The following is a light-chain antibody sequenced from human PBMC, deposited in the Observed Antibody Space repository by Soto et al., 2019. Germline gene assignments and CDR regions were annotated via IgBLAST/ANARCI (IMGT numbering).Light chain of an antibody. Sequence: DIQMTQSPSSLSASVGDRATITGRASQTISNYLNWYQQKPGKAPKLLIYTASSLQSGVPSTFSGSGSGTDFTLTISRLQPEDFATYYCQQSYSTPYTFGQGTKLEIK. V-gene: IGKV1-39*01. J-gene: IGKJ2*01. CDR1: QTISNY. CDR3: QQSYSTPYT. CDR2: TAS.